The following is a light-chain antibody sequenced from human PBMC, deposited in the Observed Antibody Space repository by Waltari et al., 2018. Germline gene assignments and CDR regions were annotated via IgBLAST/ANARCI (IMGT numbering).Light chain of an antibody. V-gene: IGKV1-9*01. CDR2: AES. Sequence: DTQFTQSPSFLSASVGARVTIPCRASLGFSNYLAWYQQKPGKAPKLLISAESTLQSGAPSRFSGSRSETEFTLTISSLQPEDFATYFCLQLNSYPLTFGGGTNVEIK. CDR1: LGFSNY. CDR3: LQLNSYPLT. J-gene: IGKJ4*01.